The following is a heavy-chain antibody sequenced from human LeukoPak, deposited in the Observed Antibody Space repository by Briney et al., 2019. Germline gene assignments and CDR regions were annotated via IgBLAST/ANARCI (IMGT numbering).Heavy chain of an antibody. CDR3: AKDISSGGSGSPDAFDI. CDR2: ISGSGGST. J-gene: IGHJ3*02. CDR1: GFTFSSYA. V-gene: IGHV3-23*01. D-gene: IGHD3-10*01. Sequence: GGSLRLSCAASGFTFSSYAMSWVREAPGKGLEWVSAISGSGGSTYYADSVKGRFTISRDNSKNTLYLQMNSLRAEDTAVYYCAKDISSGGSGSPDAFDIWGQGTLVTVSS.